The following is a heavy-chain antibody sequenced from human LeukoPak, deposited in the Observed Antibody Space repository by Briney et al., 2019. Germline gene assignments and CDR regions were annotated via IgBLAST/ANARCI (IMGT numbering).Heavy chain of an antibody. J-gene: IGHJ5*02. CDR1: GYTFTNYG. CDR2: VSAYNSNT. D-gene: IGHD5-18*01. CDR3: PRTHNYGTFDP. V-gene: IGHV1-18*01. Sequence: ASVKVSCKASGYTFTNYGLSWVRQAPGQGLEWMGWVSAYNSNTNYAQKFQGRATMTTDPSTSTAYMELGSLRSHETPVYYCPRTHNYGTFDPWGEATLVTVSS.